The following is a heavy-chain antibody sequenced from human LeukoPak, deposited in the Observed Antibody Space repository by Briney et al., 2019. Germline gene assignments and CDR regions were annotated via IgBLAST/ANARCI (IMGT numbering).Heavy chain of an antibody. CDR1: GFTFSSYG. J-gene: IGHJ4*02. CDR3: AKIAVATYFDY. V-gene: IGHV3-30*18. Sequence: GRSLRLSCAASGFTFSSYGMHWVRQAPGKGLEWVAVISYDGSNKYYADSVKGRFTISRDNSKNTLYLQMNSLRAEDTAVYYCAKIAVATYFDYWGQGTLVTVSS. D-gene: IGHD5-12*01. CDR2: ISYDGSNK.